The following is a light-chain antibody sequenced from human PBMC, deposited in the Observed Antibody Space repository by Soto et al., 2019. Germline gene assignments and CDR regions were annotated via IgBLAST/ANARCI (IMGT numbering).Light chain of an antibody. CDR2: EVS. CDR3: SSYAGSNNYV. J-gene: IGLJ1*01. CDR1: SSDVGGYNY. V-gene: IGLV2-8*01. Sequence: QSALTHPPSASWSPGQSVTISCTGTSSDVGGYNYVSWYQQHPGKAPKLMIYEVSKRPSGVPDRFSGSKSDNTASLTVSGLQAEDEADYYCSSYAGSNNYVFGTGTKVTVL.